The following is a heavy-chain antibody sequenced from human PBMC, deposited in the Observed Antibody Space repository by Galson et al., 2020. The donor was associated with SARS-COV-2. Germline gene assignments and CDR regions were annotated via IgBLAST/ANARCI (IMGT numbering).Heavy chain of an antibody. CDR2: INPNTGGT. CDR3: ARDLSSGWCDY. V-gene: IGHV1-2*02. CDR1: GYTLTDYY. J-gene: IGHJ4*02. Sequence: GASVKVSCKASGYTLTDYYMHWVRQAPGQGLEWMGWINPNTGGTNYALRFQGRVTMTRDTSIGTAYMELSRLRSDDTAVYYCARDLSSGWCDYWGQGTLLTVSS. D-gene: IGHD6-19*01.